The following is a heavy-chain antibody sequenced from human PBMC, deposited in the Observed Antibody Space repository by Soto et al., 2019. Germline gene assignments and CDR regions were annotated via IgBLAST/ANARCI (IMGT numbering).Heavy chain of an antibody. Sequence: GGSLRLSCAASGFTFSSYAMHWVRQAPGKGLEWVEVISYDGSNKYYADSVKGRFTISRDNSKNTLYLQMNSLRAEDTTVYYCARGPSSLTRFDYWGQGTLVTVSS. CDR2: ISYDGSNK. CDR3: ARGPSSLTRFDY. D-gene: IGHD2-2*01. CDR1: GFTFSSYA. V-gene: IGHV3-30-3*01. J-gene: IGHJ4*02.